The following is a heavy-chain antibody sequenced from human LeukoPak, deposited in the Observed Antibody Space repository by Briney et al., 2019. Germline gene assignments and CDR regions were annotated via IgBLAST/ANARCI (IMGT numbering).Heavy chain of an antibody. J-gene: IGHJ4*02. CDR1: GGSISSSSYY. CDR2: IYYSGST. Sequence: SETLSLTCTVSGGSISSSSYYWGWIRQPPGKGLEWIGSIYYSGSTYYNPSLKSRVTISVDTSKNQFSLKLGSVTAADTAVYYCARTTARGDVLFDYWGQGTLVTVSS. V-gene: IGHV4-39*07. CDR3: ARTTARGDVLFDY. D-gene: IGHD6-6*01.